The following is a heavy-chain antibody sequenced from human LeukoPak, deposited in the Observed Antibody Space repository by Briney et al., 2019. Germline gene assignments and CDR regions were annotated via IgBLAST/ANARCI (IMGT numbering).Heavy chain of an antibody. CDR2: ISGSGGST. V-gene: IGHV3-23*01. D-gene: IGHD2/OR15-2a*01. CDR3: ARDLLLL. J-gene: IGHJ3*01. CDR1: GFTGFTFSNYW. Sequence: GGSLRLSCAASGFTGFTFSNYWMTWVRQAPGKGLEWVSAISGSGGSTYYADSVKGRFTISRDNSKNTLYLQMNSLRAEDTAVYYCARDLLLLWGQGPMITVSS.